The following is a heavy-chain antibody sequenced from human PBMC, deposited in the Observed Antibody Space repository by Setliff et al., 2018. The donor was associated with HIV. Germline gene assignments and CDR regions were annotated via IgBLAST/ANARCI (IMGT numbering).Heavy chain of an antibody. CDR2: INHSGST. D-gene: IGHD6-19*01. CDR1: GGSFSGYF. J-gene: IGHJ4*01. Sequence: ETLSLTCAVYGGSFSGYFWSWIRQSPRKGLQWIGEINHSGSTTYNPSLKSRVTISVDTSKNQFSLKLSAVTAADTALYYCARSGALATSTWSPFDYWGHGNQVTVSS. CDR3: ARSGALATSTWSPFDY. V-gene: IGHV4-34*01.